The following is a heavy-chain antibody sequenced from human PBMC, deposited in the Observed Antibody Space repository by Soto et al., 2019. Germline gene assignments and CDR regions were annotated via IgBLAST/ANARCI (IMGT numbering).Heavy chain of an antibody. CDR3: ARVGGVAARTFDY. D-gene: IGHD6-6*01. J-gene: IGHJ4*02. Sequence: QVQLQESGPGMVKPSETLSLTCTVSGGSISSYYWSWIRQPPGKGLEWIGYIYYSGSTNYNPSLKSRVTISVDTSKNQFSLKLRSVTAADTAVYYCARVGGVAARTFDYWGQGPLVTVSS. CDR1: GGSISSYY. CDR2: IYYSGST. V-gene: IGHV4-59*01.